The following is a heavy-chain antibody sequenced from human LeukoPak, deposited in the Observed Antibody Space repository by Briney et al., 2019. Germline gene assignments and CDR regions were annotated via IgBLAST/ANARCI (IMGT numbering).Heavy chain of an antibody. J-gene: IGHJ5*01. D-gene: IGHD6-6*01. CDR3: ASIAARQLRFDS. Sequence: SETLSLTCTVSGGSISSGSYYWSWIRQPAGKGLEWIGRIYTSGSTNYNPSLKSRVTISVDTSKNQFSLKLSSVTAADTAVYYCASIAARQLRFDSWGQGTLVTVSS. CDR2: IYTSGST. V-gene: IGHV4-61*02. CDR1: GGSISSGSYY.